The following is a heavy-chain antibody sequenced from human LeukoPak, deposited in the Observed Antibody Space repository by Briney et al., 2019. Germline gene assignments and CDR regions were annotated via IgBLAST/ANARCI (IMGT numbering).Heavy chain of an antibody. J-gene: IGHJ4*02. V-gene: IGHV3-21*01. CDR3: ARFDVVVVPAANGDFDY. D-gene: IGHD2-2*01. CDR2: ISSSSSYI. Sequence: GGSLRLSCAASGFTFSSYSMNWVRQAPGKGLEWVSSISSSSSYIYYADSVKGRFTISRDNAKNSLYLQMSSLRAEDTAVYYCARFDVVVVPAANGDFDYWGQGTLVTVSS. CDR1: GFTFSSYS.